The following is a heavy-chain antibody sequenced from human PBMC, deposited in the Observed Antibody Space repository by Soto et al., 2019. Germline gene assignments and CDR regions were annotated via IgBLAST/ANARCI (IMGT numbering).Heavy chain of an antibody. D-gene: IGHD2-15*01. Sequence: QVQLQESGPGLLKPSETLSLSCTVSGDSISSSYWNWVRQTADKRLEWIGRIHSNGGSHYNPSLRCRTTMSIDTATKHSHRELPAVTAADTAVYYWARGVAAVGADWFDPWGQGTLVTVSS. V-gene: IGHV4-4*07. J-gene: IGHJ5*02. CDR1: GDSISSSY. CDR3: ARGVAAVGADWFDP. CDR2: IHSNGGS.